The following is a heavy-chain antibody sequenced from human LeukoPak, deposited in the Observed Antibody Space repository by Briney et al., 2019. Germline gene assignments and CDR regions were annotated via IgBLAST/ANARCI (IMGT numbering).Heavy chain of an antibody. CDR1: GYTFTCYY. V-gene: IGHV1-2*02. J-gene: IGHJ5*02. Sequence: ASVKVSCKASGYTFTCYYIYWVRQAPGQGLEWMGWINPNSGGTNYAQKFQGRVTMTRYTSISTAYMELSRLRSDDTAVYYCARDAGSEQLVSNWFVPWGQGTLVTVSS. D-gene: IGHD6-6*01. CDR2: INPNSGGT. CDR3: ARDAGSEQLVSNWFVP.